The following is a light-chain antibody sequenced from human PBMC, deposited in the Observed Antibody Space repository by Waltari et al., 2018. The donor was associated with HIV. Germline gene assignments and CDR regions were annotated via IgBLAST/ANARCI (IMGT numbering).Light chain of an antibody. J-gene: IGLJ3*02. CDR2: TNS. Sequence: CAGSSSNIGAGYDVHWYQQLPGTAPKLLIHTNSNRPSGVPDRFSGSKSGTLASLAITGLQAEDEADYYCQSYDSSLSSSVFGGGTKLTVL. CDR1: SSNIGAGYD. CDR3: QSYDSSLSSSV. V-gene: IGLV1-40*01.